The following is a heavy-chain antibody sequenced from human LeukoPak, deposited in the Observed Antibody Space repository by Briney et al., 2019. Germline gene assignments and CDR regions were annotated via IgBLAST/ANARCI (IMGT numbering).Heavy chain of an antibody. Sequence: ASVKVSCKASGYTLTGYFMRWVRQAPGQGLEWMGVIDPSGSSTNSAQKFQGRVTMTIDTSTSTVYMELSSLRSEDTAVYYCARPGIAVAGTFSVSAFDYWGQGTLVTVSS. D-gene: IGHD6-19*01. J-gene: IGHJ4*02. CDR1: GYTLTGYF. V-gene: IGHV1-46*01. CDR3: ARPGIAVAGTFSVSAFDY. CDR2: IDPSGSST.